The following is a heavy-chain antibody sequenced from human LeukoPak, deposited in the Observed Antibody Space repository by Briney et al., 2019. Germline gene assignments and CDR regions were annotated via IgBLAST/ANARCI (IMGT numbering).Heavy chain of an antibody. Sequence: SQTLSLTCTVSGGSISSGSYYWSWIRQPAGKGLEWIGSIYFTGSTYYNPSLKSRITMSVDTSKKHFSLKLSSMTAADTAVYYCARALKTGYFDYWGQGTLVTVSS. CDR1: GGSISSGSYY. J-gene: IGHJ4*02. CDR2: IYFTGST. V-gene: IGHV4-39*02. D-gene: IGHD6-13*01. CDR3: ARALKTGYFDY.